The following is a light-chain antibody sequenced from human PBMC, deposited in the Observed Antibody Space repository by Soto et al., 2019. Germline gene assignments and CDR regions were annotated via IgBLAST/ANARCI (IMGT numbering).Light chain of an antibody. CDR2: CAS. J-gene: IGKJ4*01. CDR3: QQYGSSPPLT. CDR1: QSVSNNY. V-gene: IGKV3-20*01. Sequence: EIVLMQSPGTLSLSPGERATLSCRASQSVSNNYVAGYQQKPGQAPRLLIACASSRATGIPDRFSGSGSRTYFTLTITRLEPEDFAVYFCQQYGSSPPLTFGGGTKVEIK.